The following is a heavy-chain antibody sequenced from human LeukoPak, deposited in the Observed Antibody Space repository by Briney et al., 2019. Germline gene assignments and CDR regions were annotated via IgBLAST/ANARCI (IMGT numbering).Heavy chain of an antibody. Sequence: GESLKISCKGSGYSFTSYWIGWVRQMPGKGLEWMGIIYPGDSDTRYSPSFQGQVTISADKSISTAYLQWSSLKASGTAMYYCARLPYDSSGYWYFDYWGQGTLVTVSS. D-gene: IGHD3-22*01. CDR1: GYSFTSYW. CDR2: IYPGDSDT. V-gene: IGHV5-51*01. CDR3: ARLPYDSSGYWYFDY. J-gene: IGHJ4*02.